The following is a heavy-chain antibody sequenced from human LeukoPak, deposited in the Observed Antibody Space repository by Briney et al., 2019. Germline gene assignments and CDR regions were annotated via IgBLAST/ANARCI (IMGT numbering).Heavy chain of an antibody. CDR3: TSSAAITMVRGD. D-gene: IGHD3-10*01. Sequence: GGSLRLSCAASGFTFNNAWMTWVRQAPGKGLEWVGRIKSKTHGGTTDYAAPVKGRFTISRDDSKNTLYLQMNSLKTEDTAVYYCTSSAAITMVRGDWGQGTLVTVSS. CDR1: GFTFNNAW. V-gene: IGHV3-15*01. J-gene: IGHJ4*02. CDR2: IKSKTHGGTT.